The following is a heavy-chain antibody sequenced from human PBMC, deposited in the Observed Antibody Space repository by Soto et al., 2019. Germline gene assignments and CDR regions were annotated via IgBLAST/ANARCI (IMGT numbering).Heavy chain of an antibody. CDR3: AKARAQYYDFWSGYPVAY. CDR1: GFSFSSYA. J-gene: IGHJ4*02. D-gene: IGHD3-3*01. CDR2: ISGSGGST. V-gene: IGHV3-23*01. Sequence: GGSLGLSCAAYGFSFSSYAMRWVRQAPGRGLEWVSAISGSGGSTYYADSVKGRFTISRDNSKNTLYLQMNSLRAEDTAVYYCAKARAQYYDFWSGYPVAYWGQGTLVTVSS.